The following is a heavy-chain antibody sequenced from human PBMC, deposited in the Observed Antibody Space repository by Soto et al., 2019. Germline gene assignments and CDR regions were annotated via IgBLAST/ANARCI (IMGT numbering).Heavy chain of an antibody. D-gene: IGHD1-26*01. CDR3: ARHSLIVSPLYVLDV. V-gene: IGHV5-51*01. J-gene: IGHJ6*02. CDR2: TFPSDSDT. CDR1: GYIFNNHW. Sequence: PGESLKISCKASGYIFNNHWIGWVRQMPGKGLEWMGITFPSDSDTRYSPSFQGQVTISADKSITTAYLQWSSLKASDTAKYYCARHSLIVSPLYVLDVWGQGTTVTVSS.